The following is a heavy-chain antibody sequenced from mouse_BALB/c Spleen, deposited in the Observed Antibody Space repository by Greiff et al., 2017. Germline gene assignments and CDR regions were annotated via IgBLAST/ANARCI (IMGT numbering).Heavy chain of an antibody. V-gene: IGHV5-6*01. J-gene: IGHJ4*01. Sequence: EVQRVESGGGLVQPGGSLKLSCAASGFTFSSYGMSWVRQTPDKRLEWVATISSGGSYTYYPDSVKGRFTISRDNAKNTLYLQMSSLTSEDTAMYYCARREGGYGHPHYYAMDYWGQGTSVTVSS. CDR1: GFTFSSYG. CDR3: ARREGGYGHPHYYAMDY. CDR2: ISSGGSYT. D-gene: IGHD2-2*01.